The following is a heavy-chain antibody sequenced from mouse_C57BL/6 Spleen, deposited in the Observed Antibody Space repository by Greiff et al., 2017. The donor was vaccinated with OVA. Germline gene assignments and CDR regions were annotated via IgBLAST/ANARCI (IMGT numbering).Heavy chain of an antibody. CDR3: TRDQAQATEYYFDY. CDR1: GFTFSSYA. CDR2: ISSGGDYI. V-gene: IGHV5-9-1*02. J-gene: IGHJ2*01. Sequence: EVKLVESGEGLVKPGGSLKLSCAASGFTFSSYAMSWVRQTPEKRLEWVAYISSGGDYIYYADTVKGRFTISRDNARNTLYLQMSSLKSEDTAMYYCTRDQAQATEYYFDYWGQGTALTVSS. D-gene: IGHD3-2*02.